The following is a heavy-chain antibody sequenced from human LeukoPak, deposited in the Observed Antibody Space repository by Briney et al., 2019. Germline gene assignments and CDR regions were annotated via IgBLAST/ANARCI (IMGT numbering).Heavy chain of an antibody. V-gene: IGHV3-21*01. D-gene: IGHD2/OR15-2a*01. CDR1: GFTFSSYS. CDR3: ARDFSPHLDY. J-gene: IGHJ4*02. Sequence: GGSLRLSCAASGFTFSSYSMNWVRQAPGKGLEWVSSISSSSSYIYYADSVKGRLTISRDNAKNSLYLQMNSLRAEDTAVYYCARDFSPHLDYWGQGTLVTVSS. CDR2: ISSSSSYI.